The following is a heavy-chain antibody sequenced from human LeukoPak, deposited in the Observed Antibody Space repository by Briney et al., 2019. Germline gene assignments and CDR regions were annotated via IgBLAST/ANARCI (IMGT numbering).Heavy chain of an antibody. V-gene: IGHV1-69*04. CDR2: IIPILGIA. Sequence: SVKVSCKASGGTFSSYAISWVRQAPGQGLEWMGRIIPILGIANYAQKFQGRVTITADKSTSTAYMELSSLRSEDTAVYYCARIILVRGVQRGMIDYWGQGTLVTVSP. D-gene: IGHD3-10*01. CDR3: ARIILVRGVQRGMIDY. J-gene: IGHJ4*02. CDR1: GGTFSSYA.